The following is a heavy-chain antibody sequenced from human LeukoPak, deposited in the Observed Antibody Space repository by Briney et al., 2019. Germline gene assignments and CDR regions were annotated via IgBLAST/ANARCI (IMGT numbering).Heavy chain of an antibody. CDR1: GFTFSNYG. V-gene: IGHV3-30*02. CDR2: IRYDGSNK. CDR3: AKEHCTNGVCYTDY. D-gene: IGHD2-8*01. J-gene: IGHJ4*02. Sequence: GGSLRRSCAASGFTFSNYGMHWVRQAPGKGLEWLALIRYDGSNKYYADSVKGRFTISRDNSKNTLYLQMNSLRGEDTAVYYCAKEHCTNGVCYTDYWGQGTLVTVSS.